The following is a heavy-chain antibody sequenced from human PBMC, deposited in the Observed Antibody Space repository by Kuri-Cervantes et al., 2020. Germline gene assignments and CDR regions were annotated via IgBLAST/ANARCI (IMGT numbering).Heavy chain of an antibody. CDR3: ARELEGYPYGMDV. J-gene: IGHJ6*02. CDR2: IYSGGST. Sequence: GGSLRLPCAASGFIVTSNYMSWVRQAPGKGLEWVSVIYSGGSTYYADSVKGRFTISRDNSKNTLYLQMNSLRAEDTAVYYCARELEGYPYGMDVWGQGTTVTVSS. CDR1: GFIVTSNY. V-gene: IGHV3-53*01. D-gene: IGHD3-3*01.